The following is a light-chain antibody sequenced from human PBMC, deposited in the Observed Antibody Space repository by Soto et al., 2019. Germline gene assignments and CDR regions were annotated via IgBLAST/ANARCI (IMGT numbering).Light chain of an antibody. V-gene: IGKV3-20*01. J-gene: IGKJ1*01. CDR2: GAS. Sequence: EIVLTQSPGTLSLSPGERATLSCRASPSVSSSYLAWYQQKSGQAPRLLNYGASSRATGIPDRFSGSGSGTDFTLTISRLEPEDFAVYYYQQYGSSPWTFGQGTKVEIK. CDR3: QQYGSSPWT. CDR1: PSVSSSY.